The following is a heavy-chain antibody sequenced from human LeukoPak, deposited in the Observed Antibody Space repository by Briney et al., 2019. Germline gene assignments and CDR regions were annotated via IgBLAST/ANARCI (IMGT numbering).Heavy chain of an antibody. CDR2: IWNDGSNK. V-gene: IGHV3-33*06. Sequence: QSGGSLRLSCAASGFTFSHYGMHWVRQAPGRGREWVAVIWNDGSNKYYADSVKGRFTISRDNSQNTVDLHMNSLRAEDTAVYYCAKDAQRGFDYSNSLEYWGQGTLVTVSS. D-gene: IGHD4-11*01. CDR1: GFTFSHYG. J-gene: IGHJ4*02. CDR3: AKDAQRGFDYSNSLEY.